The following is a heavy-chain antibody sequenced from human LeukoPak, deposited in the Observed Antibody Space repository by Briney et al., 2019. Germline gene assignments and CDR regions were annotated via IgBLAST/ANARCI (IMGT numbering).Heavy chain of an antibody. V-gene: IGHV3-74*01. CDR1: DFTFSGYW. D-gene: IGHD4/OR15-4a*01. J-gene: IGHJ4*02. CDR3: ARRAGAYSHPYDY. CDR2: INGDGTNT. Sequence: GGSLRLSCEASDFTFSGYWMQWVRQAPGKGLGWVSRINGDGTNTFYAESVKGRFTIFRDNAKNSLYLQMNSLRAEDTAVYYCARRAGAYSHPYDYWGQGTLVTVSS.